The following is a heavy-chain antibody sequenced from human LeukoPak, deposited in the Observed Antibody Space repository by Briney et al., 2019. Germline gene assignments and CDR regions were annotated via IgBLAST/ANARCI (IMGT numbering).Heavy chain of an antibody. Sequence: GGSLRLSCAASGFTFSSYAMSWVRQAPGKGLEWVANIKQDGSERNYVDSLRGRFTISRDNTKNSLSLQMNSLRVEDTAVYYCAYGGFFFNYWGQGTMVTVSS. J-gene: IGHJ4*02. CDR1: GFTFSSYA. CDR3: AYGGFFFNY. CDR2: IKQDGSER. V-gene: IGHV3-7*01. D-gene: IGHD3-10*01.